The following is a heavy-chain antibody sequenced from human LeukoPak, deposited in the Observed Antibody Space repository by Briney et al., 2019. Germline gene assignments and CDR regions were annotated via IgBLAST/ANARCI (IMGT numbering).Heavy chain of an antibody. V-gene: IGHV3-7*01. D-gene: IGHD1-7*01. CDR1: GFTFSSHW. CDR3: VREGNYASGLEY. CDR2: IKQDGSGK. Sequence: GGSLRLSCAASGFTFSSHWMSWVRQAPGKGLEWVANIKQDGSGKYYVDSVKGRFTIPRDNAKNSLYLQMNSLRDEDMAVYYCVREGNYASGLEYWGQGTLVTVSS. J-gene: IGHJ4*02.